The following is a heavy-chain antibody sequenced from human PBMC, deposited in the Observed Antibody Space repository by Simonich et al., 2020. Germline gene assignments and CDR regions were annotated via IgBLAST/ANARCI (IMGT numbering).Heavy chain of an antibody. CDR2: ISSSISTI. D-gene: IGHD3-16*01. V-gene: IGHV3-48*01. Sequence: EVQLVESGGGLVQPGGSLRLSCAASGFTFSSYSMNWVRQAPGKGLEGVSYISSSISTIYYADSVKGRFTISRDNAKNSLYLQMNSLRAEDTAVYYCARDDPTYTGDFDYWGQGTLVTVSS. J-gene: IGHJ4*02. CDR3: ARDDPTYTGDFDY. CDR1: GFTFSSYS.